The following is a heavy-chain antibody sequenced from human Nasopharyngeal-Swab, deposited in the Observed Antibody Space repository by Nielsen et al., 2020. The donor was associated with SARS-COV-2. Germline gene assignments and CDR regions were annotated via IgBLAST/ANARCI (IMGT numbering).Heavy chain of an antibody. J-gene: IGHJ5*02. Sequence: LRLSCAISGDSVSDHRATWNWIRQSPSRGLEWLGRTYYRSMWKNDYLVAVKSRITINPDTSKNQFSLHLNSVTPEDTAVYYCAPQPLARITIFGVVTHRGWFDPWGQGTLVTVSS. CDR3: APQPLARITIFGVVTHRGWFDP. V-gene: IGHV6-1*01. D-gene: IGHD3-3*01. CDR2: TYYRSMWKN. CDR1: GDSVSDHRAT.